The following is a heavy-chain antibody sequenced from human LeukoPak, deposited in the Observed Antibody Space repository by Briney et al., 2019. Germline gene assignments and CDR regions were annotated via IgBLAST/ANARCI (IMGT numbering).Heavy chain of an antibody. V-gene: IGHV1-2*02. D-gene: IGHD1-1*01. Sequence: ASVKVSCKASGYTFTGYYMHWVRQAPGQGLEWMGWINPYSGGTNCAQKFQGRVTMTRDTSISTAYMELSRLRSDDTAVYYCARAPNNWNDLIVAYWGQGTLVTVSS. J-gene: IGHJ4*02. CDR3: ARAPNNWNDLIVAY. CDR1: GYTFTGYY. CDR2: INPYSGGT.